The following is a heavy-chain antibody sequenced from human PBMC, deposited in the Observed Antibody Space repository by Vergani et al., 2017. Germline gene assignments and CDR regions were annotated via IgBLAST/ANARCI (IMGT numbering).Heavy chain of an antibody. V-gene: IGHV3-23*01. D-gene: IGHD3-10*01. CDR1: GFTFSSYA. CDR2: ISGSGGST. Sequence: EVQLLESGGGLVQPGGSLRLSCAASGFTFSSYAMSWVRQAPGKGLEWVSAISGSGGSTYYADSVKGRFTISRDNAKNSLYLQMNSLRAEDTAVYYCARTYGSGSYRRNNWFDPWGQGTLVTVSS. CDR3: ARTYGSGSYRRNNWFDP. J-gene: IGHJ5*02.